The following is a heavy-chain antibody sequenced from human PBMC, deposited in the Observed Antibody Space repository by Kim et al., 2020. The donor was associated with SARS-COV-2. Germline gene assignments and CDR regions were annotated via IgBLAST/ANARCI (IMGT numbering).Heavy chain of an antibody. CDR2: IIPSCGDA. CDR3: ARDAPTQHFDH. J-gene: IGHJ4*02. Sequence: ASVKVSCKASGCTFNTYAMHWVRRAPGQGLEWMGVIIPSCGDANYAQRFQGRVTMTADTSTSTLYMELSSLTSDDTAVYYCARDAPTQHFDHCGQ. D-gene: IGHD2-2*01. CDR1: GCTFNTYA. V-gene: IGHV1-46*02.